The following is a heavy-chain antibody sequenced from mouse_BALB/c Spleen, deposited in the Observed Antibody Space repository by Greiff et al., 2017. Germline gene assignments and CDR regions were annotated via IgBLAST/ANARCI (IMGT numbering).Heavy chain of an antibody. Sequence: VKVVESGPELARPWASVKISCQAFYTFSRRVYFAIRDTNYWMQWVKQRPGQGLEWIGAIYPGNGDTSYNQKFKGKATLTADKSSSTAYMQLSSLTSVDSAVYFCARKGEYGSMDYWGQGTSVTVSS. CDR3: SVDSAVYFCARKGEYGSMDY. CDR1: YTFS. D-gene: IGHD2-10*02. V-gene: IGHV1-87*01. J-gene: IGHJ4*01. CDR2: GQGLEWIG.